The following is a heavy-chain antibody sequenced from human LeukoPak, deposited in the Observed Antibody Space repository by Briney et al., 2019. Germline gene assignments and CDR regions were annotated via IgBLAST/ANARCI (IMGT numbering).Heavy chain of an antibody. V-gene: IGHV4-39*07. CDR2: IYYSGST. CDR3: ARDGPHYYDKSLGFDP. D-gene: IGHD3-22*01. Sequence: PSETLSLTCTVSGGSISSSSYYWGWIRQPPGKGLEWIGSIYYSGSTYYNPSLKSRVTISVDTSKNQFSLKLSSVTAADTAVYYCARDGPHYYDKSLGFDPWGQGTLVTVSS. CDR1: GGSISSSSYY. J-gene: IGHJ5*02.